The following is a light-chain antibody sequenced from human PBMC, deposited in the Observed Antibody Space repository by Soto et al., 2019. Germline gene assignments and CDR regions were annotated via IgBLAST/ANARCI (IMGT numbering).Light chain of an antibody. CDR1: SSDIGQADR. Sequence: QSALTQPPSVSGSPGHSVTISCTGTSSDIGQADRVSWYQQSPGTAPKLMIYEVNNRPSGVPDRFSGSKSGNTASLTISGLQPEDEADYYCTSTTAKYFVILFGGGTTLTVL. V-gene: IGLV2-18*02. CDR3: TSTTAKYFVIL. CDR2: EVN. J-gene: IGLJ2*01.